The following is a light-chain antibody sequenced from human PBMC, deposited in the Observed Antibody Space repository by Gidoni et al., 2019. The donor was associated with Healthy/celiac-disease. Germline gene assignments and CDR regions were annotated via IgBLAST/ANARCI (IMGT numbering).Light chain of an antibody. J-gene: IGKJ1*01. CDR1: QSISSW. CDR2: KAS. Sequence: DIQMTQSPSTLSASVGDRVTITCRASQSISSWLAWYQQKPGKAPKILIYKASSLESGVPSRFSVSGSGTEFTLTISSLQPDDFATYYCQQYNSRTFGQGTKVEIK. V-gene: IGKV1-5*03. CDR3: QQYNSRT.